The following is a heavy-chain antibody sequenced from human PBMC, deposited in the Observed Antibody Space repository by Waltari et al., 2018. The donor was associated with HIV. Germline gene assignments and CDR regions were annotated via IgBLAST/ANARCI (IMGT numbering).Heavy chain of an antibody. J-gene: IGHJ4*02. CDR2: MSPSSSKT. V-gene: IGHV1-8*01. Sequence: PLEHSGGEVHQPGCLVKGARKTHESDSSTLDIDLERQAPGEGFEWMGWMSPSSSKTGYAEKFHGRVSMTRDTSIDTAYMQLSRLTSRDTAVYYCARSRPGAVVGDNWGQGTLVVVSS. CDR3: ARSRPGAVVGDN. D-gene: IGHD3-3*01. CDR1: ESDSSTLD.